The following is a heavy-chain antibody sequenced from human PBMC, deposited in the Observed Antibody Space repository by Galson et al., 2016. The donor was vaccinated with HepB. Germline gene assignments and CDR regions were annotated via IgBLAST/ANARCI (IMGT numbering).Heavy chain of an antibody. CDR3: ARVPLLFVDAVGYDAFDI. CDR2: TYHRSKWHN. CDR1: GDSVSSDSAT. Sequence: CAISGDSVSSDSATWNWIRQSPSRGLEWLGRTYHRSKWHNDYALSVKSRISINADTSKNQISLQLNSVSPEDTAVYYCARVPLLFVDAVGYDAFDIWGQGTLVTVSS. D-gene: IGHD3-22*01. J-gene: IGHJ3*02. V-gene: IGHV6-1*01.